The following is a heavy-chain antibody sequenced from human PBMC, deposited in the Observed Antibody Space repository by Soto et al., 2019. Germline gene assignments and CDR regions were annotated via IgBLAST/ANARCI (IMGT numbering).Heavy chain of an antibody. Sequence: QVQLQESGPGLVKPSQTLSLTCTVSGASMSSGGYYWTWIRQSPGKGLEWIGYIYYRGSTYYNPSLESRVPIPLDTSRGQFPLPLHSVTAADTAIYYCARDRQNNSFDPWAREPWSPSPQ. CDR2: IYYRGST. D-gene: IGHD6-6*01. CDR3: ARDRQNNSFDP. J-gene: IGHJ5*02. CDR1: GASMSSGGYY. V-gene: IGHV4-31*03.